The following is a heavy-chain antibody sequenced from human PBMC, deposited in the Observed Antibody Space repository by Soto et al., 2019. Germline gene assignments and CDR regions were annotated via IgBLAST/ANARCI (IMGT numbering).Heavy chain of an antibody. CDR1: GGSVSSGGYY. CDR3: ARRALPQCINGVCYKDGFWDY. V-gene: IGHV4-31*03. J-gene: IGHJ4*02. Sequence: SETLSLTCTVSGGSVSSGGYYWSWIRQHPGTGLEWIGYIYYSGTTYFNPSLKSRASISLNTSKNEFSLKLTSVTAADTAVYYCARRALPQCINGVCYKDGFWDYWGQGALVTVSS. D-gene: IGHD2-8*01. CDR2: IYYSGTT.